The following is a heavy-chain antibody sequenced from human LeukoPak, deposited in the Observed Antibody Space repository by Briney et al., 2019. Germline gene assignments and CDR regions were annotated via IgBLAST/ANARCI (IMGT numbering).Heavy chain of an antibody. J-gene: IGHJ3*01. Sequence: GGSLRLSCAASGFTFSNYWMHWVRQAPGKGLVWVPRINGDGSNTNYADSVKGRLTISRDNAKNTLFLQMNSLRAEDTAVYYCARDHGFDFWGQGTMVTVSS. CDR1: GFTFSNYW. V-gene: IGHV3-74*01. CDR3: ARDHGFDF. CDR2: INGDGSNT.